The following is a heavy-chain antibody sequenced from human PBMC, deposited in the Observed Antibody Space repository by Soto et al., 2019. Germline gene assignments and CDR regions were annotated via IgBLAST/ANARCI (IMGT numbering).Heavy chain of an antibody. D-gene: IGHD5-18*01. J-gene: IGHJ5*02. CDR1: GFNFGTYA. CDR2: ISGSGGTT. V-gene: IGHV3-23*01. CDR3: AKDRSVDTRDWFDP. Sequence: EVQLLESGGGLVQPGGSLRLSCAASGFNFGTYAMNWVRQAPGKGLEWVSGISGSGGTTYYTDSVKGRFTISRDNSKNKLNLQMNSLRADDTAVYYCAKDRSVDTRDWFDPWGQGTLVTVSS.